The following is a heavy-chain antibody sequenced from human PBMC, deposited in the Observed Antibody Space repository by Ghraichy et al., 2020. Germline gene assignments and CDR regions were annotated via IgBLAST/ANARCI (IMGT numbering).Heavy chain of an antibody. V-gene: IGHV3-23*01. J-gene: IGHJ6*02. CDR2: ISGSGGST. Sequence: GGSLRLSCAASGFTFSSYAMSWVRQAPGKGLEWVSAISGSGGSTYYADSVKGRFTISRDNSKNTLYLQMNSLRAEDTAVYYCAKDDLYSYGYVPYYYYYGMDVWGQGTTVTVSS. CDR1: GFTFSSYA. D-gene: IGHD5-18*01. CDR3: AKDDLYSYGYVPYYYYYGMDV.